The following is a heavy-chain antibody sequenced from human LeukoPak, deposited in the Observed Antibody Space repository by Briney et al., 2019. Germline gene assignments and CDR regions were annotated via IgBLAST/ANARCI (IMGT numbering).Heavy chain of an antibody. CDR3: AKLEYSSGYLDY. CDR2: MNPNSGNT. J-gene: IGHJ4*02. Sequence: ASVKVSCKASGYTFTSYDINWVRQATGQGLEWMGWMNPNSGNTGYAQKFQGRVTMTRNTSISTAYMELSSLRSEDTAVYYCAKLEYSSGYLDYWGQGTLVTVSS. V-gene: IGHV1-8*01. D-gene: IGHD6-19*01. CDR1: GYTFTSYD.